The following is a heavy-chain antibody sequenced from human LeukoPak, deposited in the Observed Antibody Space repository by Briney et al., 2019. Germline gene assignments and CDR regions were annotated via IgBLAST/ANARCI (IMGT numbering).Heavy chain of an antibody. CDR1: GFPFTSYA. D-gene: IGHD3-22*01. J-gene: IGHJ4*02. Sequence: GASVKVSCKASGFPFTSYAIHWVRQAPGQRLEWMGWVNAYNSNTKYSQEFQGRVTITRDTSASTAYMDLNSLRSEDMAVYYCAVGDYYYDTRFDYWGQGTLVTVSS. V-gene: IGHV1-3*03. CDR3: AVGDYYYDTRFDY. CDR2: VNAYNSNT.